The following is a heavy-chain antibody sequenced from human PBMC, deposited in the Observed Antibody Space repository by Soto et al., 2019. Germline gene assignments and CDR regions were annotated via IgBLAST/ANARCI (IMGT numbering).Heavy chain of an antibody. CDR3: AKDLYGYSSSSGY. CDR1: GFTFSSYA. CDR2: ISGSGGST. V-gene: IGHV3-23*01. Sequence: QAGGSLRLSCAASGFTFSSYAMSWVRQAPGKGLEWVSAISGSGGSTYYADSVKGRFTISRDNSKNTLYLQMNSLRAEDTAVYYCAKDLYGYSSSSGYWGQGTLVTVSS. D-gene: IGHD6-6*01. J-gene: IGHJ4*02.